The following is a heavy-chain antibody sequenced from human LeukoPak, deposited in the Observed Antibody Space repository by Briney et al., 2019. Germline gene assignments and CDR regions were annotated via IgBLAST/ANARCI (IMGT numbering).Heavy chain of an antibody. V-gene: IGHV1-2*02. D-gene: IGHD6-6*01. CDR2: INANIGGT. CDR3: SRRPYISSSGWFDR. CDR1: GYTFTDYY. J-gene: IGHJ5*02. Sequence: ASVSVSSTASGYTFTDYYMPWVGQAPGQGREGMGWINANIGGTNYTQKFHGRVTMTRDASISTAYMELSTLRSDDTAVYSCSRRPYISSSGWFDRWGQGTLVTVSS.